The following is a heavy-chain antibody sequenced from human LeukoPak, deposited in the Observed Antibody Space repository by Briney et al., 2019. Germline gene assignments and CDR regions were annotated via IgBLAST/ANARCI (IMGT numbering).Heavy chain of an antibody. D-gene: IGHD4-23*01. CDR3: ARDRGGNSFDF. J-gene: IGHJ4*02. V-gene: IGHV1-2*02. Sequence: ASVKVSCKASVYTFTDSYMHWMRQAPGQGLEWMGWINPNSDTNYAQKFQGRVTMTRDTSMSTADMELNSLTSDDTGVYYCARDRGGNSFDFWGQGTLVTVSS. CDR1: VYTFTDSY. CDR2: INPNSDT.